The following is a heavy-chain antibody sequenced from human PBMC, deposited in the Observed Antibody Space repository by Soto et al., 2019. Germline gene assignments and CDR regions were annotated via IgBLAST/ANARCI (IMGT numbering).Heavy chain of an antibody. J-gene: IGHJ4*01. CDR3: ARGEQYSGRIFDY. CDR1: GDSVSSNSAG. D-gene: IGHD1-26*01. CDR2: THYRSKWYY. Sequence: PSQTLSLTCAITGDSVSSNSAGWSWVRQSPSRGLEWLGRTHYRSKWYYEYAVSVRGRITINPDTSKNQYSLQLNSVTPGDTAVYFCARGEQYSGRIFDYWGQGTLVTVSS. V-gene: IGHV6-1*01.